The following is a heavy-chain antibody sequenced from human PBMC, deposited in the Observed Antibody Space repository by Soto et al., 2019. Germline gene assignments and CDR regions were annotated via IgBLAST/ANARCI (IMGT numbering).Heavy chain of an antibody. J-gene: IGHJ4*02. V-gene: IGHV4-31*03. D-gene: IGHD6-19*01. Sequence: PSETLSLTCTVSSGSLSSGGYYWNWILQHPVKGLEWIGYIYFTGITYSTPSLKSRVTLSVDTSKSQFSLELRSVTASDTAMYYCARHGAYSSSEFWGQGTLVTVSS. CDR3: ARHGAYSSSEF. CDR2: IYFTGIT. CDR1: SGSLSSGGYY.